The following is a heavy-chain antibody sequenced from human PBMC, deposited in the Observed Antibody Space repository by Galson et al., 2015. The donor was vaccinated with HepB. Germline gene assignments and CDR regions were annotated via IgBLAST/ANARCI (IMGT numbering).Heavy chain of an antibody. J-gene: IGHJ2*01. CDR1: GGTFSSYA. CDR3: ARADIVVVPAAMPGSYWYFDL. D-gene: IGHD2-2*01. CDR2: IIPIFGTA. Sequence: SVKVSCKASGGTFSSYAISWVRQAPGQGLEWMGGIIPIFGTANYAQKFQGRVTITADESTSTAYMELSSLRSEDTAVYYCARADIVVVPAAMPGSYWYFDLWGRGTLVTVSS. V-gene: IGHV1-69*13.